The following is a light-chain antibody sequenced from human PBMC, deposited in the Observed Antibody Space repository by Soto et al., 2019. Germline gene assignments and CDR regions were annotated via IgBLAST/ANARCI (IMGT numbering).Light chain of an antibody. CDR3: QKHDGAPLT. J-gene: IGKJ4*01. CDR1: QALKNY. Sequence: DIQMTQSPSSLSASVGDRVTITCRASQALKNYLAWYQQKPGKAPKLLIYAASALQSGAPSRFSGSGSGTDFTLTISSLPPEDVATYYCQKHDGAPLTFGGGTKV. V-gene: IGKV1-27*01. CDR2: AAS.